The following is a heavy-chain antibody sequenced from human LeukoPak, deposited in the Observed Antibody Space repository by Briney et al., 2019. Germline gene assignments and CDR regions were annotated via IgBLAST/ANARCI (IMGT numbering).Heavy chain of an antibody. CDR2: IKQDGSEK. V-gene: IGHV3-7*03. CDR3: VTKELRWCYFDY. J-gene: IGHJ4*02. CDR1: GFTFSSYR. D-gene: IGHD4-23*01. Sequence: PGGSLRLSCAASGFTFSSYRMSWVRQAPGKGLEWVANIKQDGSEKYYVDSVKGRFTISRDNAKNSLYLQMNSLRAEDTAVYYCVTKELRWCYFDYWGQGTLVTVSS.